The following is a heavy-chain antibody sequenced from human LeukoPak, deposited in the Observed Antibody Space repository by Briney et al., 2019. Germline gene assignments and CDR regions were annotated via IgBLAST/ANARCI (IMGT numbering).Heavy chain of an antibody. CDR3: ARDDPGGEFDY. D-gene: IGHD2-21*01. Sequence: HPGGSLRLSCAASGFTFSSYWMTWIRQAPGKGLEWVANIKGDESAKYYVDSVKGRFTISRDNAYNLLYLQMNSLRAEDTAVYYCARDDPGGEFDYWGQGTLVTVSS. V-gene: IGHV3-7*01. CDR2: IKGDESAK. J-gene: IGHJ4*02. CDR1: GFTFSSYW.